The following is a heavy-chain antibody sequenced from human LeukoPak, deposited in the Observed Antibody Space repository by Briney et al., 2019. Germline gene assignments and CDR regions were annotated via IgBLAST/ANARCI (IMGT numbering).Heavy chain of an antibody. V-gene: IGHV5-10-1*01. Sequence: GESLKISCKGSGYSFTTYWISWVRQMPGKGLEWMGTIDPSDSDTNYSPSFQGHVTISVDKSISTAYLQWSLKASDTAMYYCARLRQIMITFGGVIGPFDYWGQGTLVAVSS. J-gene: IGHJ4*02. CDR3: ARLRQIMITFGGVIGPFDY. CDR1: GYSFTTYW. D-gene: IGHD3-16*02. CDR2: IDPSDSDT.